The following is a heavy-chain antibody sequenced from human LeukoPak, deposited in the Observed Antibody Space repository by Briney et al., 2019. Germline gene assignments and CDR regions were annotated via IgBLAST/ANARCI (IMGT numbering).Heavy chain of an antibody. V-gene: IGHV4-39*01. CDR2: IYYSGST. Sequence: SETLSLTCTVSGGSISSSSYYWGWIRQPPGKGLEWIGSIYYSGSTYYNSSLKSRVTISVDTSKNQFSLKLSSVTAGDTAVYYCARLGGITMIVGGGNYFDYWGQGTLVTVSS. J-gene: IGHJ4*02. D-gene: IGHD3-22*01. CDR1: GGSISSSSYY. CDR3: ARLGGITMIVGGGNYFDY.